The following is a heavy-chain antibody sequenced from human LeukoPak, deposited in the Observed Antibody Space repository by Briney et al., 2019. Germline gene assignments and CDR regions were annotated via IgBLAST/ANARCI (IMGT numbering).Heavy chain of an antibody. CDR3: ASSHSDYVWGSYRHQGYFDY. CDR2: ISSSSSYI. CDR1: GFTFSSYS. D-gene: IGHD3-16*02. J-gene: IGHJ4*02. Sequence: PGGSLRLSCAASGFTFSSYSMNWVRQAPGKGLEWVSSISSSSSYIYYADSVKGRFTISRDNAKNSLYLQMNSLRAEDTAVYYCASSHSDYVWGSYRHQGYFDYWGQGTLVTVPS. V-gene: IGHV3-21*01.